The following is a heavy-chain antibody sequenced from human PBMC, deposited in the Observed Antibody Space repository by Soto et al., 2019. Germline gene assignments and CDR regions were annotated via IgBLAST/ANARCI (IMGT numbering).Heavy chain of an antibody. Sequence: QVQLVQSGGEVKRPGASVKVSCKAPGNDFKRSPMTWVEQARGQGPAWMGLISPYSGSRYYAEKFQGRVTMTTDTSTSTAYMELRSLTSDDTAVYFCEREQYEFGDLYYVDYWGQGPLVTVSS. D-gene: IGHD4-17*01. CDR2: ISPYSGSR. CDR1: GNDFKRSP. CDR3: EREQYEFGDLYYVDY. V-gene: IGHV1-18*04. J-gene: IGHJ4*02.